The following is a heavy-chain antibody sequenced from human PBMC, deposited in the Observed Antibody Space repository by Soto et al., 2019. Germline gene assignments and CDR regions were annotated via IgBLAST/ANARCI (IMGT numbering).Heavy chain of an antibody. D-gene: IGHD6-25*01. CDR3: ARDIHSHRLIPRWGRGYMGV. J-gene: IGHJ6*03. Sequence: LQLQESGPGLVKPSQTLALPCAVSGWSVSNGGYYWSWIRQHPGKGLGWIGSIYLSGSTYYTPSLHSRVTISVPTRKNQFSLKLSSLTAAGTCGYYCARDIHSHRLIPRWGRGYMGVWGKGSTVSVSS. CDR1: GWSVSNGGYY. CDR2: IYLSGST. V-gene: IGHV4-31*11.